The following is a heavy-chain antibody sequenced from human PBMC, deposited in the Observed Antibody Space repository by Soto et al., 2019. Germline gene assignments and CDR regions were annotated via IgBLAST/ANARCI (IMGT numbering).Heavy chain of an antibody. CDR2: ITSTSSTK. CDR3: ARRITMVRGPYYYYAMDV. CDR1: GFTFSSHT. D-gene: IGHD3-10*01. J-gene: IGHJ6*02. Sequence: GSLRLSCAASGFTFSSHTMNWVRQAPGKGLEWISYITSTSSTKNYADSVKGRFTISRDNANNSLYLQMNSLRDEDTAVYYCARRITMVRGPYYYYAMDVWGQGTTVTVSS. V-gene: IGHV3-48*02.